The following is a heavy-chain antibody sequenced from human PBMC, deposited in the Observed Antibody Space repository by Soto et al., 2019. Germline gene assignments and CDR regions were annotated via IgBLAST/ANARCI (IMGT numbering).Heavy chain of an antibody. J-gene: IGHJ5*02. V-gene: IGHV4-31*03. D-gene: IGHD2-15*01. CDR3: ARGGSPNVAAARRWLGH. Sequence: PSETLSLTCSVSGGSVTSGNYYWTWIRQRPGKGLEWIGHIFNSGNAYYNPSLKRRASISADTSKNQFSLRLTSVTAADAAVYFCARGGSPNVAAARRWLGHWGQGTLVTVS. CDR1: GGSVTSGNYY. CDR2: IFNSGNA.